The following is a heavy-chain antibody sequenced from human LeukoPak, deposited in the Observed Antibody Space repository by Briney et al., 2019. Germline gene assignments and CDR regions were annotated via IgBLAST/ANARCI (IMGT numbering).Heavy chain of an antibody. CDR2: MWYGRTDK. CDR3: ARDLSPFCGSDCYGGGLGY. D-gene: IGHD2-21*02. J-gene: IGHJ4*02. CDR1: GFTFNNYG. V-gene: IGHV3-33*01. Sequence: GGSLRLSCAASGFTFNNYGIHWVRQAPGKGLEWVAVMWYGRTDKYYADSVKGRFTISRDNSKNTLFIEMNSLRAKDTAVYYCARDLSPFCGSDCYGGGLGYWGQGTLVTVSS.